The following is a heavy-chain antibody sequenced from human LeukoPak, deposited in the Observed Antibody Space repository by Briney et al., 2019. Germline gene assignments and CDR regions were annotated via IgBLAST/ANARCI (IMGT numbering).Heavy chain of an antibody. V-gene: IGHV4-39*01. Sequence: SETLSLTRTVSGGSISSSSYYWGWIRQPPGKGLEWIGSIYYSGSTYYNPSLKSRVTISVDTSKNQFSLKLSSVTAADTAVYYCARQEGYSSSWYPGWGQGTLVTVSS. D-gene: IGHD6-13*01. CDR2: IYYSGST. CDR1: GGSISSSSYY. CDR3: ARQEGYSSSWYPG. J-gene: IGHJ4*02.